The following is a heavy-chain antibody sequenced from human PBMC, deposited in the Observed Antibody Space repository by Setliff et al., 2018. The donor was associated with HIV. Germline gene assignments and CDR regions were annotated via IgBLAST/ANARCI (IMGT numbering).Heavy chain of an antibody. CDR3: AGVSHIRRIDY. CDR2: INQDGSER. Sequence: PSETLSLTCAASGFTLSRYWMSWVRQAPGKGLEWVANINQDGSERHYVDSVKGRFTITRDNAKNLLSLQTNSLRVEDTAGYYCAGVSHIRRIDYWGQGTLVTVSS. D-gene: IGHD2-21*01. V-gene: IGHV3-7*01. CDR1: GFTLSRYW. J-gene: IGHJ4*02.